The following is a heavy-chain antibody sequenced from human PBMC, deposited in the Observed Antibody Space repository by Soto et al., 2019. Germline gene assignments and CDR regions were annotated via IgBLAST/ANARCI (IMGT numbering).Heavy chain of an antibody. CDR1: GGTFSSYA. D-gene: IGHD5-12*01. CDR3: ARRDGYHDFDY. J-gene: IGHJ4*02. Sequence: ASVKVSCKASGGTFSSYAISWVRQAPGQGLEWMGGIIPIFGTANYAQKFQGRVTITADEPTSTAYMELSSLRSEDTAVYYCARRDGYHDFDYWGQGTLVTVSS. V-gene: IGHV1-69*13. CDR2: IIPIFGTA.